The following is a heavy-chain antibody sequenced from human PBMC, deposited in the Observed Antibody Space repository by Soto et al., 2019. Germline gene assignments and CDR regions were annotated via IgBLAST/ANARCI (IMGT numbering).Heavy chain of an antibody. V-gene: IGHV3-30*18. Sequence: QVQLVESGGGVVQPGRSLRLSCAASGFTFSSYGMHWVRQAPGKGLEWVAVISYDGSNKYYADSVKGRFTISRDNSKNTLYLQMNSLRAEDTAVYYCAKAVTHFDYWGQGTLVTVSS. CDR3: AKAVTHFDY. D-gene: IGHD4-17*01. J-gene: IGHJ4*02. CDR2: ISYDGSNK. CDR1: GFTFSSYG.